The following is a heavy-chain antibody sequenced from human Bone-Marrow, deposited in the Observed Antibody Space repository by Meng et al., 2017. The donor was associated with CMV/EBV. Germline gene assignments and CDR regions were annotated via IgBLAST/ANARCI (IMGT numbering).Heavy chain of an antibody. CDR1: GFTFSSYG. J-gene: IGHJ4*01. Sequence: GESLKISCTASGFTFSSYGMHWVRQTPGKGLEWVIFIRHDGNYIFDAASVKGRFTVSRDNSKNTLFLQMNSLRPEDTGIYYCAKGQTADYWGQESWSTSPQ. V-gene: IGHV3-30*02. CDR2: IRHDGNYI. CDR3: AKGQTADY.